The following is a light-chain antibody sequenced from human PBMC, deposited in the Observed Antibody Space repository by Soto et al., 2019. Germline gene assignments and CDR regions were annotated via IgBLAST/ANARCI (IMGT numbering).Light chain of an antibody. CDR3: QQRSNWPLT. V-gene: IGKV3-15*01. CDR2: GAS. CDR1: QSITNN. J-gene: IGKJ4*01. Sequence: EIVMTQSPASLSVSPGGRATLSCRASQSITNNLAWYQQKPGQAPRLLIYGASARATGIPARFSGSGSETEFTLTISSLQSEDSAVYYCQQRSNWPLTFGGGTKVEIK.